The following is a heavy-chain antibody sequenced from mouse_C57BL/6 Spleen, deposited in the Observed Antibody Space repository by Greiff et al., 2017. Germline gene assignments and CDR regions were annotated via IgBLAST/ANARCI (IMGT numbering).Heavy chain of an antibody. CDR2: IDPENGDT. D-gene: IGHD1-1*01. CDR1: GFNIKDAY. V-gene: IGHV14-4*01. CDR3: TAEYYGSSWDYAMDY. J-gene: IGHJ4*01. Sequence: EVQLQQSGAELVRPGASVKLSCTASGFNIKDAYMHWVKQRPEQGLEWIGWIDPENGDTEYASKFKGKATITADTTSNTAYLQLSSLTSEDTAVYYCTAEYYGSSWDYAMDYWGQGTSVTAS.